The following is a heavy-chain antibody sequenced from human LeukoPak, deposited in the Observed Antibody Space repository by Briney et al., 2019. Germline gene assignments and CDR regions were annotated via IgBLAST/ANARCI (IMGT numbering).Heavy chain of an antibody. V-gene: IGHV3-48*03. CDR2: ISSSGSTI. Sequence: GGSLRLSCAASGFTFSSYEMNWVRQAPGKGLEWASYISSSGSTIYYADSVKGRFTISRDNAKNSLYLQMNSLRAEDTAVYYCARDRGRPSGSILEPYYFDYWGQGTLVTVSS. D-gene: IGHD1-26*01. J-gene: IGHJ4*02. CDR3: ARDRGRPSGSILEPYYFDY. CDR1: GFTFSSYE.